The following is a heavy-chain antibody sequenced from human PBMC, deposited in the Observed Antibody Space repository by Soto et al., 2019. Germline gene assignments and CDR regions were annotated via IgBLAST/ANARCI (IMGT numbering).Heavy chain of an antibody. CDR3: ARGIAVAEYHYYGMDV. CDR2: ISSSSSTI. Sequence: PGGSLRLSCAASGFTFSSYSMNWVRQAPGKGLEWVSYISSSSSTIYYADSVKGRFTISRDNAKNSLYLQMNSLRDEDTAVYYCARGIAVAEYHYYGMDVWGQGTTVIVSS. D-gene: IGHD6-19*01. CDR1: GFTFSSYS. J-gene: IGHJ6*02. V-gene: IGHV3-48*02.